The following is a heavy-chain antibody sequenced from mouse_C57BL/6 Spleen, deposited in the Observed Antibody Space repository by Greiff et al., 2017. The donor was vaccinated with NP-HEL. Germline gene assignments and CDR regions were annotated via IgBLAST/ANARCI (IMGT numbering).Heavy chain of an antibody. V-gene: IGHV1-55*01. CDR2: IYPGSGST. CDR3: AREGNYYDYDGYYAMDY. D-gene: IGHD2-4*01. Sequence: QVQLQQPGAELVKPGASVKMSCKASGYTFTSYWITWVKQRPGQGLEWIGDIYPGSGSTNYNDKFKSKATLTVDTSSSTAYMQLSSLTSEDSAVYYCAREGNYYDYDGYYAMDYWGQGTSVTVSS. CDR1: GYTFTSYW. J-gene: IGHJ4*01.